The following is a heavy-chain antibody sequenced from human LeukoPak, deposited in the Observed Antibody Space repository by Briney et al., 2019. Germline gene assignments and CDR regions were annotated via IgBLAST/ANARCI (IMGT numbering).Heavy chain of an antibody. J-gene: IGHJ6*04. Sequence: GGSLRLSCEAFRFSFSSYFLHWVRQAPGKGLEWVAIISYDERSKDYADSVKGRFTISRDNSENTLYLQMDSLRAEDTAVYYCAELGITMIGGVWGKGTTVTISS. D-gene: IGHD3-10*02. CDR2: ISYDERSK. CDR1: RFSFSSYF. CDR3: AELGITMIGGV. V-gene: IGHV3-30*18.